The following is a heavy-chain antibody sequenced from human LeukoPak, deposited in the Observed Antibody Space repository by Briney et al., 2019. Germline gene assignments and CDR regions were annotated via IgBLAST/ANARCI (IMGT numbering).Heavy chain of an antibody. V-gene: IGHV3-20*04. D-gene: IGHD3-16*02. Sequence: GGSLRLSCAASGFTFDDYGLSWVRQVPGKGLEWVSGLNWNGASTGYADSVKGRFTISRDNAKNSLYLQMNSLRAEDTALYYCARLYDYVWGSYRYTGAFDIWGQGTMVTVSS. CDR1: GFTFDDYG. CDR3: ARLYDYVWGSYRYTGAFDI. CDR2: LNWNGAST. J-gene: IGHJ3*02.